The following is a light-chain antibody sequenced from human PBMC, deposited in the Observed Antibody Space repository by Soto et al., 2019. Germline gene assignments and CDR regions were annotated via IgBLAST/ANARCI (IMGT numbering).Light chain of an antibody. CDR3: CYYAGSSTSWV. J-gene: IGLJ3*02. CDR2: EGS. Sequence: QSALTQPASVSGSPGQSITISCTGTISDVGSYDLVSWYQQHPGKAPKLMIYEGSKRPSGVASRFSGSKSGNTASLTISGLQAEDEADYYCCYYAGSSTSWVFGGGTKVTVL. V-gene: IGLV2-23*01. CDR1: ISDVGSYDL.